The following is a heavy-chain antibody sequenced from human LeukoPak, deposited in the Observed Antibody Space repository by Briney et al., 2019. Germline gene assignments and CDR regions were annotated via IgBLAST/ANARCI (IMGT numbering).Heavy chain of an antibody. V-gene: IGHV1-2*02. D-gene: IGHD5-18*01. J-gene: IGHJ4*02. CDR3: ARPGGYSYGYGGDY. CDR2: INPNSGGT. CDR1: GYTFTDYY. Sequence: ASVKVSCKASGYTFTDYYIHWVRQAPGQGLEWMGWINPNSGGTNYAQKFQGRVTMTRDTSISTAYMELSRLRSDGTAVYYCARPGGYSYGYGGDYWGQGILVTVSS.